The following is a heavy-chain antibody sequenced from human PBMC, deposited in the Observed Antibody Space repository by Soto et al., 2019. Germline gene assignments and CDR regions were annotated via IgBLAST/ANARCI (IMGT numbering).Heavy chain of an antibody. CDR2: IKQDGSEK. D-gene: IGHD2-15*01. CDR3: ARHYCSGGSCLFGP. CDR1: GFTFSSYW. Sequence: PGGSLRLSCAASGFTFSSYWMSLVRQAPGKGLEWVANIKQDGSEKYYVDSVKGRFTISRDNAKNSLYLQMNSLRAEDTAVYYCARHYCSGGSCLFGPWGQGTLVTVSS. J-gene: IGHJ5*02. V-gene: IGHV3-7*01.